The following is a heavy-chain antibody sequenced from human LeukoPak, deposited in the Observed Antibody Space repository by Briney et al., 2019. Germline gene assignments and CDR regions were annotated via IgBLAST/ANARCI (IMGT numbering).Heavy chain of an antibody. CDR2: MNPNSGNT. CDR3: ASSNYALGDAFDI. V-gene: IGHV1-8*02. J-gene: IGHJ3*02. D-gene: IGHD4-11*01. Sequence: ASVKVSCKASGYTFTSYGISWVRQAPGQGLEWMGWMNPNSGNTGYAQKFQGRVTMTRNTSISTAYMELSSLRSEDTAVYYCASSNYALGDAFDIWGQGTMVTVSS. CDR1: GYTFTSYG.